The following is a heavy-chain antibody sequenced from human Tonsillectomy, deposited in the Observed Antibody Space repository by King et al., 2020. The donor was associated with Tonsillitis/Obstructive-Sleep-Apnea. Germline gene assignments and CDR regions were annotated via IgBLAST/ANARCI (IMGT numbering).Heavy chain of an antibody. CDR2: IYWDDDK. J-gene: IGHJ6*04. D-gene: IGHD2-2*01. Sequence: ITLKESGPTLVKPTQTLTLTCTFSGFSLTTSGVGVGWIRQPPGKALEWLAIIYWDDDKRYSPSLKSRLTITKDTSKNQVVLTMNNMDPVDTATYYCANSYCGSSTCRREDVWGKGTTVTVSS. V-gene: IGHV2-5*02. CDR3: ANSYCGSSTCRREDV. CDR1: GFSLTTSGVG.